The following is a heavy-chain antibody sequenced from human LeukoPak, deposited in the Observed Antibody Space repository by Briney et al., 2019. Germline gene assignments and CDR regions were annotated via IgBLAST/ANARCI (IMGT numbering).Heavy chain of an antibody. CDR3: ARGGGSYYSWFDP. J-gene: IGHJ5*02. CDR2: MNPSSGNT. V-gene: IGHV1-8*01. CDR1: GYTSTSYD. Sequence: ASVKVSCKASGYTSTSYDINWVRQATGQVLEWMGWMNPSSGNTGYAQKFQGRVTMTRDTSISTAYMELSRLRSDDTAVYYCARGGGSYYSWFDPWGQGTLVTVSS. D-gene: IGHD1-26*01.